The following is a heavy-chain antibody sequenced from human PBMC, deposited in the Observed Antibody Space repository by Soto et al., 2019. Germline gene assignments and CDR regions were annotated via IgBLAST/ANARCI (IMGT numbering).Heavy chain of an antibody. CDR1: GGSISSGGYY. Sequence: PSETLSLTCTVSGGSISSGGYYWSWIRQHPGKGLEWIGYIYYSGSTYYNPSLKSRVTISVDTSKNQFSLKLSSVTAADTAVYYCARDRSSIAAAGSFAYWGQGTLVTVSS. V-gene: IGHV4-31*03. D-gene: IGHD6-13*01. CDR3: ARDRSSIAAAGSFAY. CDR2: IYYSGST. J-gene: IGHJ4*02.